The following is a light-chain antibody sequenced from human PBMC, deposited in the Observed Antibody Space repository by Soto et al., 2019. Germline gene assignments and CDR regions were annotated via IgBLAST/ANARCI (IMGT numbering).Light chain of an antibody. CDR2: EVS. J-gene: IGKJ4*01. V-gene: IGKV2D-29*01. CDR3: MQSIHVPRLS. Sequence: DIVMTQTPLSLSVSPGQTAFISCRSIQSLLHRDGNTFLSWYLQMPGQPPQPLTYEVSNRFSGVSDRFSGSGSGTDFTLKIGRVEAADVGIYYCMQSIHVPRLSFGGGTKLEI. CDR1: QSLLHRDGNTF.